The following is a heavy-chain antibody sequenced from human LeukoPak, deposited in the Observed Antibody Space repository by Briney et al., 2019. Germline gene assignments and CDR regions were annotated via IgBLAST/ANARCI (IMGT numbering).Heavy chain of an antibody. CDR3: ARETGDPLTYSVYGMDV. CDR1: GFTFSSYS. CDR2: ISSSSSTI. V-gene: IGHV3-48*01. J-gene: IGHJ6*02. Sequence: QTGGSLRLSCAASGFTFSSYSMNWVRQAPGKGLEWVSYISSSSSTIFYADSVKGRFTISRDKAKNSLYLQMNSLRAEDTAVYYCARETGDPLTYSVYGMDVWGQGTTVTVSS. D-gene: IGHD7-27*01.